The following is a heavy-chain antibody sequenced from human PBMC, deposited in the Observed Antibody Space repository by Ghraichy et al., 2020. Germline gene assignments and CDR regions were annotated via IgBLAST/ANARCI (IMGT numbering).Heavy chain of an antibody. D-gene: IGHD3-22*01. V-gene: IGHV1-18*01. CDR3: ARDNYHDSSGYSFEY. CDR1: GYSFGSIG. J-gene: IGHJ4*02. CDR2: ISVYNGDT. Sequence: ASVKVSCKAPGYSFGSIGINWVRQAPGQGLEWMGWISVYNGDTNYAQKFQGRVTMTTDTSTSTAYMELRSLRSDDTAVYYCARDNYHDSSGYSFEYWGQGSLVTVSS.